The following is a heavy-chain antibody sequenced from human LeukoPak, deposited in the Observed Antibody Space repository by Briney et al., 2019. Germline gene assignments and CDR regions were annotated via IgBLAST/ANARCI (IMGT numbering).Heavy chain of an antibody. CDR3: ARVPPGITIFGVVITYYYYYMDV. CDR1: GGSFSGYY. V-gene: IGHV4-34*01. D-gene: IGHD3-3*01. CDR2: INHSGST. Sequence: PSETLSLTCAVYGGSFSGYYWSWIRQPPGKGLEWIGEINHSGSTNYNPSLKSRVTISVDTSKNQFPLKLSSVTAADTAVYYCARVPPGITIFGVVITYYYYYMDVWGKGTTVTVSS. J-gene: IGHJ6*03.